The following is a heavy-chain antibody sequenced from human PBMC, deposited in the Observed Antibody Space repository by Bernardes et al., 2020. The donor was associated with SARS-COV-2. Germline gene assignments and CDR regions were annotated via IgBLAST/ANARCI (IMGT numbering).Heavy chain of an antibody. J-gene: IGHJ4*02. CDR2: INSGRGTT. D-gene: IGHD3-16*01. V-gene: IGHV3-74*01. CDR1: GFTFSNYW. CDR3: TRGCCDEHNYVIGY. Sequence: GGSLRLSCVASGFTFSNYWMHWVRQTPGEGLVWVSWINSGRGTTNYADSVKGRFTISRDNAKNTLYLQMNSLRAEDTAVYYCTRGCCDEHNYVIGYWCQGTLVTVS.